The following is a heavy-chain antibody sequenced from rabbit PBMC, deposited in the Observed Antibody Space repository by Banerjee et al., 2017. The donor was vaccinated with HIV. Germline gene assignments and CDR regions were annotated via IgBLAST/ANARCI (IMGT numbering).Heavy chain of an antibody. V-gene: IGHV1S40*01. J-gene: IGHJ4*01. CDR2: IYGGSSGST. CDR3: ARGGNL. Sequence: QSLEESGGDLVKPGASLTLTCTASGLSFSSSYYMCWVRQAPGKGLELIAGIYGGSSGSTYYTSWAKGRFTISKTSSTTVTLQMTSLTAADTATYFCARGGNLWGQGTLVTVS. CDR1: GLSFSSSYY.